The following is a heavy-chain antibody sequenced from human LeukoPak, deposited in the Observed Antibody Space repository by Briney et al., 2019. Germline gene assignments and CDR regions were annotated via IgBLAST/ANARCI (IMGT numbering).Heavy chain of an antibody. Sequence: SETLSLTCTVSGSSVSSGSYYWSWIRQPPGKGLEWIGYIYYSGSTNYNPSLKSRVTISVDTSKNQFSLKLSSVTAADTAVYYCARAPSPHYYDSSGYIIWGQGTMVTVSS. D-gene: IGHD3-22*01. J-gene: IGHJ3*02. CDR2: IYYSGST. V-gene: IGHV4-61*01. CDR1: GSSVSSGSYY. CDR3: ARAPSPHYYDSSGYII.